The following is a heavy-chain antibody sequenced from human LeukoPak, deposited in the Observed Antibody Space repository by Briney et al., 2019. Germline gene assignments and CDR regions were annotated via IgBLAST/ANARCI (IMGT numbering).Heavy chain of an antibody. D-gene: IGHD3-22*01. CDR3: ARDQASYYSDSSGYYVSAEYFQH. J-gene: IGHJ1*01. CDR2: IYTSGSS. Sequence: PSQTLSLTCTVSGDSISSGRHYWSWIRQPAGNGLEWIGRIYTSGSSNYNPSLKSRVTISVDTSKNQFSLKLSSVTAADTAVYYCARDQASYYSDSSGYYVSAEYFQHWGQGTLVTVSS. V-gene: IGHV4-61*02. CDR1: GDSISSGRHY.